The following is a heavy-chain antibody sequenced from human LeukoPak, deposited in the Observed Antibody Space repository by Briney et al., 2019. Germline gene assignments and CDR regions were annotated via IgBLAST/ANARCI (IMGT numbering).Heavy chain of an antibody. CDR3: ARRGSGWYYFDY. CDR1: GGSFSGYY. J-gene: IGHJ4*02. Sequence: SETLSLTCAVYGGSFSGYYWSWIRQPPGKGLEWIGEINHSGSTNYNPSLKSRVTIPVDTSKNQFFLKLSSVTAADTAVYYCARRGSGWYYFDYWGQGTLVTVSS. CDR2: INHSGST. D-gene: IGHD6-19*01. V-gene: IGHV4-34*01.